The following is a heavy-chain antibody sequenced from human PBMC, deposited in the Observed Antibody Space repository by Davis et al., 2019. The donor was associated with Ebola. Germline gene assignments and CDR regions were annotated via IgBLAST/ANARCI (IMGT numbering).Heavy chain of an antibody. V-gene: IGHV5-51*01. CDR1: GDNFANPW. J-gene: IGHJ5*02. Sequence: GESLKISCRGSGDNFANPWIGWVRQMPGKGLEWMGIIYPGDSDTRYSPSFQGQVTISADKSISTAYLQWNSLKTSDTAMYYCARQTHHFLSGPRTWFDPWGQGTLVTVSS. D-gene: IGHD3-3*02. CDR3: ARQTHHFLSGPRTWFDP. CDR2: IYPGDSDT.